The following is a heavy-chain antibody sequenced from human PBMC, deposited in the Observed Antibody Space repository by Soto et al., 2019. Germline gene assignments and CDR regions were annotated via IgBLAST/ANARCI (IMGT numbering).Heavy chain of an antibody. Sequence: SGGSLRLSCAASGFTFSSYEMNWVRQAPGKGLEWVSYISYSGRPTDYADSVKGRFTISRDNAKNSLYLQMNSLRAEDTAVYYCVRDRSAMVPTSIDYWGHGTLVTVSS. CDR1: GFTFSSYE. J-gene: IGHJ4*01. V-gene: IGHV3-48*03. CDR3: VRDRSAMVPTSIDY. CDR2: ISYSGRPT. D-gene: IGHD5-18*01.